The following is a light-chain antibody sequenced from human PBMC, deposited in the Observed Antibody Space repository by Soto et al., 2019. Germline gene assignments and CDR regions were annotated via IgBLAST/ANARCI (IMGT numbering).Light chain of an antibody. CDR2: DAS. V-gene: IGKV1-5*01. CDR3: QQYNSYLYT. Sequence: DIQMTQSPSTLSASVGNRVTITCRASQSISSWLAWYQQKPGKAPKLLIYDASRLESGVPSRFSGSGSGTEFTLTVSSLQPDDFATYYCQQYNSYLYTFGQGNKREIK. J-gene: IGKJ2*01. CDR1: QSISSW.